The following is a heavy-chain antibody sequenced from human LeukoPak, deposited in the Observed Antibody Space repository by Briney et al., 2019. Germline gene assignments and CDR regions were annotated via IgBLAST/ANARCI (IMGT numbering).Heavy chain of an antibody. CDR2: IYPGDSDT. J-gene: IGHJ5*02. Sequence: GESLKISCKGSGYSFNTYWIGWVRQMPGKGLEWMGIIYPGDSDTRYSPSFQGQVTISADKSISTAYLQWSSLKASDTAMYYCTMVVTDDNWFDPWGQGTLVTVSS. D-gene: IGHD2-21*02. CDR1: GYSFNTYW. CDR3: TMVVTDDNWFDP. V-gene: IGHV5-51*01.